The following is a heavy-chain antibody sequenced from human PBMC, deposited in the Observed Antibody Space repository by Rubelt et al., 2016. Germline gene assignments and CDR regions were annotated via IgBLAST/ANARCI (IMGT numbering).Heavy chain of an antibody. V-gene: IGHV1-18*01. CDR1: GYTFISYG. CDR3: ARDRWQQPDY. Sequence: QVQLVQSGGEVKRPGASVKVSCKASGYTFISYGITWVRQAPGQGLEWMGWISGNNGNTNYAQKLQGRVTMTTDTATGTAYRERRSRRSDDTAVYYCARDRWQQPDYWGQGTLVTVSS. J-gene: IGHJ4*02. D-gene: IGHD6-13*01. CDR2: ISGNNGNT.